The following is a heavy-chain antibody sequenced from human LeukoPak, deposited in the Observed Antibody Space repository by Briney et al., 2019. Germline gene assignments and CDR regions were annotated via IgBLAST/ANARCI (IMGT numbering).Heavy chain of an antibody. CDR3: ARSKRVSRSFDY. CDR1: GFTFSSYS. Sequence: PGGSLRLSCAASGFTFSSYSMNWVRQAPGKGLEWVSSISSSSSYIYYADSVKGRFTISRDNAKNSLDLQMNSLRAEDTAVYYCARSKRVSRSFDYWGQGTLVTVSS. CDR2: ISSSSSYI. D-gene: IGHD6-6*01. V-gene: IGHV3-21*01. J-gene: IGHJ4*02.